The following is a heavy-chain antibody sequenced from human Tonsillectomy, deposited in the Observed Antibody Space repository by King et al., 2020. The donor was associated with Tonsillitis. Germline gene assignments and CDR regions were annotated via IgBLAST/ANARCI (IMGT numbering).Heavy chain of an antibody. J-gene: IGHJ4*02. CDR2: ISSDGNNK. Sequence: VQLVESGGGVVQPGRSLRLSCAASGFTFSSYAMHWVRQAPGKGLEWVAVISSDGNNKYYADSVKGRFTISREDSKNPLYLQMNSLRAEDTTVYFCARGPHPYYDFLTAPLGYWGQGTLVTVSS. CDR3: ARGPHPYYDFLTAPLGY. V-gene: IGHV3-30-3*01. CDR1: GFTFSSYA. D-gene: IGHD3-9*01.